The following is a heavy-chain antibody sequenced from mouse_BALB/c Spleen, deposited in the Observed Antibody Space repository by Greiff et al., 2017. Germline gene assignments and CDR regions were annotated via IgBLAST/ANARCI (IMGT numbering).Heavy chain of an antibody. CDR2: ISSGSSTI. Sequence: EVMLVESGGGLVQPGGSRKLSCAASGFTFSSFGMHWVRQAPEKGLEWVAYISSGSSTIYYADTVKGRFTISRDNPKNTLFLQMTSLRSEDTAMYYGARVDGNYDAMDYWGQGTSVTVSS. CDR3: ARVDGNYDAMDY. J-gene: IGHJ4*01. V-gene: IGHV5-17*02. CDR1: GFTFSSFG. D-gene: IGHD2-1*01.